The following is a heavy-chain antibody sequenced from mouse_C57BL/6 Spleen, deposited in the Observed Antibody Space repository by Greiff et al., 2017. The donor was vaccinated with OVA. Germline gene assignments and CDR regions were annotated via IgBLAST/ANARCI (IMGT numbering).Heavy chain of an antibody. CDR1: GFTFSSYA. Sequence: EVMLVESGGGLVKPGGSLKLSCAASGFTFSSYAMSWVRQTPEKRLEWVATISDGGSYTYYPDNVKGRFTISRDNAKNNLYLQMSHLKSEDTAMYYCAREGTYYGSSFRGNYFDYWPRHHSHSLL. D-gene: IGHD1-1*01. CDR2: ISDGGSYT. CDR3: AREGTYYGSSFRGNYFDY. J-gene: IGHJ2*01. V-gene: IGHV5-4*01.